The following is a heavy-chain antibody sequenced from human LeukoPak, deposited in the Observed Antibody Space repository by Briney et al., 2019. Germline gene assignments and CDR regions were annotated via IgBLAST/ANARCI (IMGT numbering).Heavy chain of an antibody. Sequence: ASETLSLTCTVSGGSISSTTHYWGWIRQPPGKALVWIGSVYYSGTTSYNPSLKSRVNISVDMSKNHFSLRLSSVTAADTAMYYCARDRYYDSGSYYNWGKGTLVTVSS. V-gene: IGHV4-39*07. CDR2: VYYSGTT. D-gene: IGHD3-10*01. CDR1: GGSISSTTHY. J-gene: IGHJ4*02. CDR3: ARDRYYDSGSYYN.